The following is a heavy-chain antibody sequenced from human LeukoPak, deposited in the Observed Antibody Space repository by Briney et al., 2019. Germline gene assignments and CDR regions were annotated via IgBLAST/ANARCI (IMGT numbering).Heavy chain of an antibody. D-gene: IGHD4-17*01. V-gene: IGHV3-66*01. CDR3: ARGHGA. J-gene: IGHJ5*02. Sequence: AGGSLRLSCVVSGFTVSHYYMSWVRQAPGKGLEWVSLIYTAGSTSYADSVRGRFTISRDISKNTLYLQMNSLRAEDTAVYFCARGHGAWGQGTLVTVSS. CDR1: GFTVSHYY. CDR2: IYTAGST.